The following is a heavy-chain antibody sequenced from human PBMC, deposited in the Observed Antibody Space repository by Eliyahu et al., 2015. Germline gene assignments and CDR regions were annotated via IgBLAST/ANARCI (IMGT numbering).Heavy chain of an antibody. J-gene: IGHJ4*02. CDR1: GGSFSGYY. V-gene: IGHV4-34*01. CDR3: ARRGYYDSSGYYPY. D-gene: IGHD3-22*01. CDR2: XNHSGST. Sequence: QVQLQQWGAGLLKPSETLSLTXAVYGGSFSGYYWSWIRQPPGKGLEWIGEXNHSGSTNYNPSLKSRVTISVDTSKNQFSLKLSSVTAADTAVYYCARRGYYDSSGYYPYWGHGNPGHRLL.